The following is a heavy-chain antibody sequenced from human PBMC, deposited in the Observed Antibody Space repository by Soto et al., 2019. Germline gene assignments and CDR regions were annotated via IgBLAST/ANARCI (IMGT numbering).Heavy chain of an antibody. V-gene: IGHV4-39*01. J-gene: IGHJ5*02. CDR3: ARHQSHSSSYVDP. D-gene: IGHD6-13*01. CDR1: GGSISSSSYY. Sequence: QLQLQESGPGLVKPSETLSLTCTVSGGSISSSSYYWGWIRQPPGKGVEWIGWIYYSGSTCYNPYVKRRVTVSVDTSKDQFALKLSSVTAADTAGYYCARHQSHSSSYVDPWGQGTLCTVSS. CDR2: IYYSGST.